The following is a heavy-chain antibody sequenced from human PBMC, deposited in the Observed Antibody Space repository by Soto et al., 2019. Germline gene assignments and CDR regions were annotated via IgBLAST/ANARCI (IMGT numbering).Heavy chain of an antibody. V-gene: IGHV2-5*02. J-gene: IGHJ4*02. CDR1: GFSLSTTGMG. D-gene: IGHD1-26*01. CDR2: LYWDDDK. Sequence: QITLKESGPTLVKPTQTLTLTCTFSGFSLSTTGMGVGWIRQPPGKALEWLALLYWDDDKHYSPSLKRRLTITKDTSKNQVVLTVTNMDPVDTATYSCVHRGSYGHFDYWGQGTLVTVSS. CDR3: VHRGSYGHFDY.